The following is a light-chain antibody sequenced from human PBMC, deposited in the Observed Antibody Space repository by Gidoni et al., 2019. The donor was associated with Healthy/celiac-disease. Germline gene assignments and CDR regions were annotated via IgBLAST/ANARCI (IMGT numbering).Light chain of an antibody. V-gene: IGKV3-20*01. CDR3: QQYGSSPWT. Sequence: EIVLTQSPGNLSLSPGERATLACRASQSVSSSYLAWYQQKPGQAPRLLIYGASSRATGIPDRFSGSGAGTDFTLTISRLEPEDFAVYYCQQYGSSPWTFXXXTKVEIK. CDR1: QSVSSSY. CDR2: GAS. J-gene: IGKJ1*01.